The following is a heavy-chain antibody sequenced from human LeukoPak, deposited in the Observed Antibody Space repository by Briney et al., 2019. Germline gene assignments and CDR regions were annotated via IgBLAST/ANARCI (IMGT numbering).Heavy chain of an antibody. J-gene: IGHJ4*02. V-gene: IGHV6-1*01. CDR1: GDSVSSNSAV. CDR3: ARAKDTNGFGY. D-gene: IGHD2-8*01. CDR2: TYYRSKWYN. Sequence: SQTLSLTCAISGDSVSSNSAVWNWIRQSTSRGLEWLGRTYYRSKWYNDYAVSVKSRITINPDTSKNQFSLQLNSVTPEDTSVYYCARAKDTNGFGYWGQGTLVTVSS.